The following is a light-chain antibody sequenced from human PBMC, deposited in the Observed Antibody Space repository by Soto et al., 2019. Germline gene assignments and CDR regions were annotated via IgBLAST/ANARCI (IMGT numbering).Light chain of an antibody. CDR1: QSVSRN. V-gene: IGKV3-15*01. Sequence: EIVMTQSPATLSVSPGERATLSCRASQSVSRNLAWYQQKPGQAPRLLLYAASTRATGIPARFSGSGSWTDFTLTISSLQSEDFAVYYCQQYNNWPYTFGQGTKLEIK. CDR3: QQYNNWPYT. J-gene: IGKJ2*01. CDR2: AAS.